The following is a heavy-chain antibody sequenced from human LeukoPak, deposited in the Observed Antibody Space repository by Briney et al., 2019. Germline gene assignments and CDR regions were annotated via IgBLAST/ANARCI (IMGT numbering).Heavy chain of an antibody. V-gene: IGHV3-23*01. D-gene: IGHD3-22*01. Sequence: GGSLRLSCAASGFTFSSYGMSWVRQAPGKGLEWVSAISGSGGSTYYADSVKGRFTVSRDNSQNTLYLQMNSLRAEDTAIYYCARDPGDSIDYLNYFDYWGQGTLVTVSS. CDR2: ISGSGGST. J-gene: IGHJ4*02. CDR3: ARDPGDSIDYLNYFDY. CDR1: GFTFSSYG.